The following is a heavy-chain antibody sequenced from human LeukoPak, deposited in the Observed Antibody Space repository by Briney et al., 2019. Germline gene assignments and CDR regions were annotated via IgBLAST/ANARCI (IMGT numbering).Heavy chain of an antibody. CDR1: GYTIMGHY. CDR3: ARATEDAAAGSSGGYDYGLDV. D-gene: IGHD6-13*01. J-gene: IGHJ6*01. CDR2: INPNTGDT. Sequence: ASVKVSCKASGYTIMGHYMHWVRQAPGQGLEWMGWINPNTGDTKSAPRFKGRVTMTRDTSINTAYMELTKLTSDDSAVYFCARATEDAAAGSSGGYDYGLDVWGQGATVTVSS. V-gene: IGHV1-2*02.